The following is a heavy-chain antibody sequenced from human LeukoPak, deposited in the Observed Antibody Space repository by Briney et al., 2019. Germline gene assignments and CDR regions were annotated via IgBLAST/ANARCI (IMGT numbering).Heavy chain of an antibody. V-gene: IGHV5-51*01. CDR1: GYSFTSYW. Sequence: GESLKISCKGSGYSFTSYWTGWVRQMPGKGLEWMGIIYPGDSDTRYSPSFQGQVTISADKSISTAYLQWSSLKASDTAMYYCARLYRCSGGSCYPTYWGQGTLVTVSS. CDR2: IYPGDSDT. J-gene: IGHJ4*02. CDR3: ARLYRCSGGSCYPTY. D-gene: IGHD2-15*01.